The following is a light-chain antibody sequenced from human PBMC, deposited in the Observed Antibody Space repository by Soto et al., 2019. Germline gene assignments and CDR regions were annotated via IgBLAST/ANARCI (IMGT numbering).Light chain of an antibody. CDR2: DVN. V-gene: IGLV2-11*01. Sequence: QSALTPPRSVSGSPGQSVTISCTGTSSDVGGYDYVSWYQQHPGKAPKLMIFDVNKRPSGVPDRFSGSKSGNTASLTISGLQAEDEADYSCFSYAGSRVFGGGTKLTVL. CDR3: FSYAGSRV. CDR1: SSDVGGYDY. J-gene: IGLJ2*01.